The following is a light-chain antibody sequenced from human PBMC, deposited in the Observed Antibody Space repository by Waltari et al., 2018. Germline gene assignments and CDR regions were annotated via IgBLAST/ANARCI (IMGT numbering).Light chain of an antibody. CDR2: DAS. CDR3: QQYNTYPLT. V-gene: IGKV1-33*01. CDR1: HDINHY. J-gene: IGKJ4*01. Sequence: DIQMTQSPSSLSASVGDRVTLTCQANHDINHYLNLYQKKLGKAPKRLIYDASNLQTGVPLRFSGSGSGTDFTFTISSLQPEDIATYYCQQYNTYPLTFGGGTKVEIK.